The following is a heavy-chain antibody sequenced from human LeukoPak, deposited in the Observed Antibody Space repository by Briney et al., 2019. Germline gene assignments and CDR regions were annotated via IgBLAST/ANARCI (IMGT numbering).Heavy chain of an antibody. CDR3: ARVDSSSWNYYYYGMDV. CDR1: GYSFTSYW. D-gene: IGHD6-13*01. Sequence: GESLKISCKVSGYSFTSYWIGWVRQMPGKGLEWMGTIYPGDPDTRYSPSFQGQVTLSADKSISTAYLQWSSLKASDTAMYYCARVDSSSWNYYYYGMDVWGQGTTVTVSS. CDR2: IYPGDPDT. V-gene: IGHV5-51*01. J-gene: IGHJ6*02.